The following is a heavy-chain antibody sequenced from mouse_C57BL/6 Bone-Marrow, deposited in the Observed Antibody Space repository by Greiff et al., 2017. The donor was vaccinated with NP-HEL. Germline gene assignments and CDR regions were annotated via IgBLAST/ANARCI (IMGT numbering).Heavy chain of an antibody. J-gene: IGHJ2*01. V-gene: IGHV5-4*01. CDR1: GFTFSSYA. D-gene: IGHD1-1*01. CDR2: ISDGGSYT. CDR3: ARDTGNY. Sequence: EVQVVESGGGLVKPGGSLKLSCAASGFTFSSYAMSWVRQTPEKRLEWVATISDGGSYTYYPDNVKGRFTISRDNAKNNLYLQMSHLKSEDTAMYYCARDTGNYWGQGTTLTVSS.